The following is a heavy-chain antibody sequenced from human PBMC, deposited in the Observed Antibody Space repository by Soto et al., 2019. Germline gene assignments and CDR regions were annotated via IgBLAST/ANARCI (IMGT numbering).Heavy chain of an antibody. V-gene: IGHV3-23*01. D-gene: IGHD1-1*01. Sequence: GGSLRLSCAASGFTFSSYAMSWVRQAPGKGLEWVSAISGSGGSTYYADSVKGRFTIYRNNSKNTLYLQSNSLTAEDTAVYCGAKSPDGNYYYYYMDVWGKGTTVTVSS. CDR2: ISGSGGST. CDR3: AKSPDGNYYYYYMDV. CDR1: GFTFSSYA. J-gene: IGHJ6*03.